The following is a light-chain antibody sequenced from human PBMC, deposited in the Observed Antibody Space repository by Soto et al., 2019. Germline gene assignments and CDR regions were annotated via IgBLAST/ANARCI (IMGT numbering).Light chain of an antibody. V-gene: IGLV2-14*03. CDR1: SSDIGAYGY. CDR2: DVI. Sequence: QSALTQPASVSGSPGQPITISCTGTSSDIGAYGYVSWYRQYPGKAPQLIIYDVINRPSGISHRFSASKSGNTASLTISGLQAEDEDDYYCSSYTSSRTVVFGGGTKLTVL. J-gene: IGLJ2*01. CDR3: SSYTSSRTVV.